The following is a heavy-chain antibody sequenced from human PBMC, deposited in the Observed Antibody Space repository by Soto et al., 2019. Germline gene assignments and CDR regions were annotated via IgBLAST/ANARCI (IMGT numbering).Heavy chain of an antibody. V-gene: IGHV3-33*01. CDR3: ARDRHTVVTASFDFDY. Sequence: GGSLRLSCAASGFTFSSYGMHWVRQAPGKGLEWVAVIWYDGSNKYYADSVKGRFTISRDNSKNTLYLQMNSLRAEDTAVYYCARDRHTVVTASFDFDYWGQGTLVTVSS. CDR2: IWYDGSNK. J-gene: IGHJ4*02. D-gene: IGHD2-15*01. CDR1: GFTFSSYG.